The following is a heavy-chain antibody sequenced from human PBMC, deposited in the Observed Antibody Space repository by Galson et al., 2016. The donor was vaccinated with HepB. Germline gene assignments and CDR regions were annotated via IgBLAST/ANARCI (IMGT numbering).Heavy chain of an antibody. Sequence: SLRLSCAASGFTFSSFAMSWVRQAPGKGLEWVSVIGGSGGSTYYADSVKGRFTISRDNSKSTLYLEMNRLRADDTAIYYCAKLTMIIVVTPHFDSWGQGTLVTVSS. CDR3: AKLTMIIVVTPHFDS. D-gene: IGHD3-22*01. CDR2: IGGSGGST. CDR1: GFTFSSFA. J-gene: IGHJ4*02. V-gene: IGHV3-23*01.